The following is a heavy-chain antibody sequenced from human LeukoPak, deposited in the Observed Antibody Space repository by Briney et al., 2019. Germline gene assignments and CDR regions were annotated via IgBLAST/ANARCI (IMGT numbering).Heavy chain of an antibody. CDR1: GYTFTSYY. V-gene: IGHV1-46*01. CDR2: INPSGGST. J-gene: IGHJ5*02. D-gene: IGHD3-3*01. CDR3: ASGGKRITIFGVVPIDNWFDP. Sequence: ASVKVSCKASGYTFTSYYMHWVRQAPGQGLEWMGIINPSGGSTSYAQKFQGRVTMTRDTSTSTVYMELSSLRSEDTAVYYCASGGKRITIFGVVPIDNWFDPWGQGTLVTVSS.